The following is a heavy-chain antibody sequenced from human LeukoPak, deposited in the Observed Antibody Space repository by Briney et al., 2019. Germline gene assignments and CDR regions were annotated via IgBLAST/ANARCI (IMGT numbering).Heavy chain of an antibody. D-gene: IGHD6-13*01. V-gene: IGHV3-30*18. CDR3: AKAGLYSSSPYFDY. J-gene: IGHJ4*02. CDR1: GFTFSSYG. CDR2: ISYDGSNK. Sequence: AGGSLRLSCAASGFTFSSYGMSWVRQAPGKGLEWVAVISYDGSNKYYADSVKGRFTISRDNSKNTLYLQMNSLRAEDTAVYYCAKAGLYSSSPYFDYWGQGTLVTVSS.